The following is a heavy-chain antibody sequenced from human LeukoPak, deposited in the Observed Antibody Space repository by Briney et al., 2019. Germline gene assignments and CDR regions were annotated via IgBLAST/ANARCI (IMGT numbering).Heavy chain of an antibody. CDR1: GFTFSSYA. CDR2: ISSSGSTI. V-gene: IGHV3-48*04. CDR3: ARDVRYVWGSYRYTDYFDY. D-gene: IGHD3-16*02. J-gene: IGHJ4*02. Sequence: GGSLRLSCAASGFTFSSYAMSWVRQAPGKGLEWVSYISSSGSTIYYADSVKGRFTISRDNAKNSLYLQMNSLRAEDTAVYYCARDVRYVWGSYRYTDYFDYWGQGTLVTVSS.